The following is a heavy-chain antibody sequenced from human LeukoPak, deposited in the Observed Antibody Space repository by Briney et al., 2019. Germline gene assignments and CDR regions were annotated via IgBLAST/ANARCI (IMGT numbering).Heavy chain of an antibody. D-gene: IGHD5-18*01. Sequence: SETLSLTCAVYGGSFSGYYWSWIRQPPGKGLEWIGEINHSGSTNYNASLKSRVTISVDTSKNQLSLRLSSVTAADTAVYYCAPRGDIEHSYGYGKWFDHWGQGTRVTVSS. CDR3: APRGDIEHSYGYGKWFDH. J-gene: IGHJ5*02. CDR2: INHSGST. V-gene: IGHV4-34*01. CDR1: GGSFSGYY.